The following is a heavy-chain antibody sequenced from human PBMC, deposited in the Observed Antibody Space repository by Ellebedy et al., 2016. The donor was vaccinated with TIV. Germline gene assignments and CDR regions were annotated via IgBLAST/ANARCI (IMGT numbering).Heavy chain of an antibody. CDR1: GFSRSNARMG. CDR2: IFSNDEK. Sequence: SGPTLVKPTETLTLTCTVSGFSRSNARMGVSWIRQPPGKALEWLAHIFSNDEKSYSTSLKSRLPISKDTSKSQVVLTMTNMDPVDTATYYCARNGYGLGAWFDPWGQGTLVTVSS. V-gene: IGHV2-26*01. D-gene: IGHD3-10*01. J-gene: IGHJ5*02. CDR3: ARNGYGLGAWFDP.